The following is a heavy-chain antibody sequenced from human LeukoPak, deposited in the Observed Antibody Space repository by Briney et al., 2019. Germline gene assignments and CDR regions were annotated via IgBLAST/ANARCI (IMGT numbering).Heavy chain of an antibody. D-gene: IGHD2-15*01. CDR3: ARDLERVVVAATFDY. J-gene: IGHJ4*02. CDR2: INPNSGGT. CDR1: GYTLTGYY. Sequence: GASVKVSCKASGYTLTGYYMHWVRQAPGQGLEWMGWINPNSGGTNYAQKFQGRVTMTRDTSISTAYMELSRLRSDDTAVYYCARDLERVVVAATFDYWGQGTLVTVSS. V-gene: IGHV1-2*02.